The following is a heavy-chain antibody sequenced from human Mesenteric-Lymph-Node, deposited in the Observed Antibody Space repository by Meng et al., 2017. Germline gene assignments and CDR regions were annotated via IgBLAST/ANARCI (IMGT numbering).Heavy chain of an antibody. J-gene: IGHJ5*02. CDR2: ISAYNGNT. CDR1: GGTFSSYT. Sequence: ASVKVSCKASGGTFSSYTISWVRQAPGQGLEWMGWISAYNGNTNYAQKLQGRVTMTTDTSTSTAYMELRSLRSDDTAVYYCARDQGYFFGGSSSMSFDPWGQGTLVTVSS. V-gene: IGHV1-18*01. D-gene: IGHD1-26*01. CDR3: ARDQGYFFGGSSSMSFDP.